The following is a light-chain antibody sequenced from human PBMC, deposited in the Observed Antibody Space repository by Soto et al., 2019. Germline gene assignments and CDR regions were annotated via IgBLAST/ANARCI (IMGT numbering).Light chain of an antibody. V-gene: IGLV2-23*02. CDR2: EVY. J-gene: IGLJ3*02. CDR1: SSDVGTYNL. CDR3: CSYATTMNWV. Sequence: QSVLTQPASVSGSPGKSITVSCSGTSSDVGTYNLVSWYQHHPGKAPKLIIYEVYKRPSGVSSRFSGSKSGNTASLTISGLQAEDEADYCCSYATTMNWVFGGGTQLTVL.